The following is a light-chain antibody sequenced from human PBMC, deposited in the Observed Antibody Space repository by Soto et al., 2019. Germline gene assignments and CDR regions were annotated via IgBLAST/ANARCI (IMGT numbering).Light chain of an antibody. Sequence: QSVLTQPPSVSAAPAHKVTISCSGTASNIGNDYVSWYQQLPGEAPQLLIYDNNRRPSGIPDRFSGSRSDTSATLGITGLQTGDEADYYCGAWDSSLNVYVFGTGTKVTVL. CDR1: ASNIGNDY. V-gene: IGLV1-51*01. CDR2: DNN. J-gene: IGLJ1*01. CDR3: GAWDSSLNVYV.